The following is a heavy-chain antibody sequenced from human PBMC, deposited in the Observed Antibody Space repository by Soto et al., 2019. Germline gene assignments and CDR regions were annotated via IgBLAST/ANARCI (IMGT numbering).Heavy chain of an antibody. CDR1: GYTFTSYD. V-gene: IGHV1-8*01. D-gene: IGHD3-10*01. CDR2: MNPNSGNT. CDR3: AMGWSRGPREGV. Sequence: ASVKVSCKASGYTFTSYDINWVRQATGQGLEWMGWMNPNSGNTGYAQKFQGRVTMTRNTSISTAYMELSSLRSEDTAVYYCAMGWSRGPREGVWGKGTKVTVSS. J-gene: IGHJ6*04.